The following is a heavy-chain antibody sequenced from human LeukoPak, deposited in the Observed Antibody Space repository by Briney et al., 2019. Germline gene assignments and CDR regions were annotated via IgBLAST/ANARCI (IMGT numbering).Heavy chain of an antibody. CDR3: ARTGAYGDYVFWFDP. V-gene: IGHV4-59*08. D-gene: IGHD4-17*01. CDR2: IYYSGST. J-gene: IGHJ5*02. Sequence: SETLSLTCTVSGGSISSYYWSWIRQPPGKGLEWIGYIYYSGSTNYSPSLKSRVTISVDTSKNQFSLKLSSVTAADTAVYYCARTGAYGDYVFWFDPWGQGTLVTVSS. CDR1: GGSISSYY.